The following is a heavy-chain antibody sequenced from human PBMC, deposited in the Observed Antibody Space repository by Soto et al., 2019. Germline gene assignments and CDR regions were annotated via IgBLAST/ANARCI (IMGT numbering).Heavy chain of an antibody. V-gene: IGHV2-70*12. D-gene: IGHD2-21*01. CDR1: GFSLSTVSMC. CDR2: IDWEDEK. CDR3: ARLRVDSGGYHFDI. J-gene: IGHJ4*02. Sequence: VSGPRGEPTQTLTLTCSFSGFSLSTVSMCVSWIRQTPGKALEYPALIDWEDEKFYSASLKTRLTISKDTSKNQVVLTMTDMDPADTATYYCARLRVDSGGYHFDIWGQGTLVTVSS.